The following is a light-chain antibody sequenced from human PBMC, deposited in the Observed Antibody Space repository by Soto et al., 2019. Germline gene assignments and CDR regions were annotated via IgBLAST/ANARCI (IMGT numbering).Light chain of an antibody. V-gene: IGKV3-20*01. J-gene: IGKJ5*01. CDR3: QQYGSSPST. CDR1: QSVSSSY. CDR2: GAS. Sequence: EIVLTQSPFTLSLSPGERATLSCRASQSVSSSYLAWYQQKPGQAPRLLMYGASSRATGIPERFSGSGSGTDFTLTIIRLEPEDFAVYYCQQYGSSPSTFGQGTRLEIK.